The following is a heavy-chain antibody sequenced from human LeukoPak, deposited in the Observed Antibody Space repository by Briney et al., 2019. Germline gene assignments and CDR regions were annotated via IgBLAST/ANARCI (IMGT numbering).Heavy chain of an antibody. D-gene: IGHD1-26*01. V-gene: IGHV3-30*02. J-gene: IGHJ3*02. CDR3: ARDRWSGSHDAFDI. CDR2: IRYDGSNK. CDR1: GFTFSSYG. Sequence: PGGSLRLSCAASGFTFSSYGMHWVRQAPGKGLEWVAFIRYDGSNKYYADSVKGRFTISRDNSKNTLYLQMNSLRAADTAVYYCARDRWSGSHDAFDIWGQGTMVTVSS.